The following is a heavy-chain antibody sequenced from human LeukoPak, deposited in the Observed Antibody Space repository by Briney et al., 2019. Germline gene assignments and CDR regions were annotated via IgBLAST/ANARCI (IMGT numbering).Heavy chain of an antibody. D-gene: IGHD3-9*01. J-gene: IGHJ6*02. CDR1: GYTFTSYY. Sequence: ASVKVSCKASGYTFTSYYIHWVRQAPGQGLEWMGIINPSGGSTSYAQEFQGRVTMTRDTSTSTVYMELSSLRSEDTAVYYCARGHPDILTGYYYYYYGMDVWGQGTTVTVSS. CDR2: INPSGGST. CDR3: ARGHPDILTGYYYYYYGMDV. V-gene: IGHV1-46*01.